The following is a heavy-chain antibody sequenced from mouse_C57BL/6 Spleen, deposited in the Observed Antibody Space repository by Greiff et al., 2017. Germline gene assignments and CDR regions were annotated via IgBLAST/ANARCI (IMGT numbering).Heavy chain of an antibody. J-gene: IGHJ4*01. CDR2: IWNGGGT. D-gene: IGHD2-4*01. CDR1: GFSLTSYA. CDR3: ARKYDYDDAMDY. V-gene: IGHV2-9-1*01. Sequence: VQLVESGPGLVAPSQSLSITCTVSGFSLTSYAISWVRQPPGKGLEWLGVIWNGGGTNYNSALKSRLSISKDNSKSQVFLKMNSLQTDDTARYYCARKYDYDDAMDYWGQGTSVTVSS.